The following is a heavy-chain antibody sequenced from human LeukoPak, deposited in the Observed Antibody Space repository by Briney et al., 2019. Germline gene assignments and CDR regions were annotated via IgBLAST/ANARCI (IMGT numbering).Heavy chain of an antibody. D-gene: IGHD3-22*01. J-gene: IGHJ4*02. CDR3: ARGGYYDSSGYYYKRHLDY. Sequence: SETLSLTCTVSGGSISSYYWSWIRQPAGKGLEWIGRIYTSGSTNYNPSLKSRVTMSVDTSRNQFSLKLSSVTAADTAVYYCARGGYYDSSGYYYKRHLDYWGQGTLVTVSS. CDR2: IYTSGST. CDR1: GGSISSYY. V-gene: IGHV4-4*07.